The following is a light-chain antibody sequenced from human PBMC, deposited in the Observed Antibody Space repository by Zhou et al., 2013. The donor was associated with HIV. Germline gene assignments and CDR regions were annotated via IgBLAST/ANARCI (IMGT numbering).Light chain of an antibody. J-gene: IGKJ4*02. CDR1: QSITDW. Sequence: DIQMTQSPSTLSASVGDRVTITCRASQSITDWLAWYQQKPGKAPKLLIYDASNLETGVPSRFSGSGSGTEFTLTISSLQPDDFATYYCQQYNGYPLTFGGGTKVEI. CDR3: QQYNGYPLT. CDR2: DAS. V-gene: IGKV1-5*01.